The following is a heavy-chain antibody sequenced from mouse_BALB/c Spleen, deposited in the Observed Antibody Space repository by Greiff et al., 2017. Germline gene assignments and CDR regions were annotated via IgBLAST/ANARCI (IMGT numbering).Heavy chain of an antibody. CDR2: INPYNDGT. CDR3: ARPPYGTRPYYYAMDY. Sequence: VQLKQSGPELVKPGASVKMSCKASGYTFTSYVMHWVKQKPGQGLEWIGYINPYNDGTKYNEKFKGKATLTSDKSSSTAYMELSSLTSEDSAVYYCARPPYGTRPYYYAMDYWGQGTSVTVSS. D-gene: IGHD2-10*02. CDR1: GYTFTSYV. J-gene: IGHJ4*01. V-gene: IGHV1-14*01.